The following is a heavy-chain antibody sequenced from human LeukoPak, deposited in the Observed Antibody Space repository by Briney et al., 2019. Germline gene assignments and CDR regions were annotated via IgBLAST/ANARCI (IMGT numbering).Heavy chain of an antibody. CDR3: ARDCGCNPNQTYFDY. CDR2: ISSSGSTI. J-gene: IGHJ4*02. V-gene: IGHV3-11*01. D-gene: IGHD2/OR15-2a*01. CDR1: GFTFSDYY. Sequence: GGSLRLSCAASGFTFSDYYMSWIRQAPGKGLEWVSYISSSGSTIYYADSVKGRFTISRDNAKNSLYLQMNSLRAEDTAVYYCARDCGCNPNQTYFDYWGQGTLVTVSS.